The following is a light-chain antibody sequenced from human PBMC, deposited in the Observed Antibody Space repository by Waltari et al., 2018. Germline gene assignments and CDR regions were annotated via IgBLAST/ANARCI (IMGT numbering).Light chain of an antibody. J-gene: IGKJ4*01. Sequence: DIVMTQSPDSLAVSLGERATINCKSIQSIFYSSTNKDYLAWYQQKPGQPPKLPIYWASTRESGVPDRFSGTGSVTDFTLTISSLQAGDVAVYYCQQFYSTPLTFGGGTKVEIK. V-gene: IGKV4-1*01. CDR3: QQFYSTPLT. CDR2: WAS. CDR1: QSIFYSSTNKDY.